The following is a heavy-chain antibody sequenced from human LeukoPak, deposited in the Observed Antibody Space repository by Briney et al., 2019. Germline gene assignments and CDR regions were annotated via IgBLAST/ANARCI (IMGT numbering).Heavy chain of an antibody. J-gene: IGHJ4*02. CDR2: ISWNSGSI. Sequence: GGSLRLSCAASGFTFDDYAMHWVRQAPGKGLEWVSGISWNSGSIGHADSVKGRFTISRDNAKNSLYLQMNSLRAEDTALYYCAKAEGPYYYDSSGYYWGQGTLVTVSS. CDR3: AKAEGPYYYDSSGYY. D-gene: IGHD3-22*01. V-gene: IGHV3-9*01. CDR1: GFTFDDYA.